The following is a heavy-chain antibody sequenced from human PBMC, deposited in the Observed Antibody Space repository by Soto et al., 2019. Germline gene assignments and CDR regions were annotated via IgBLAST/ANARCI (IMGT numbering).Heavy chain of an antibody. CDR3: ARGNTAMTSGYYYGMDV. D-gene: IGHD5-18*01. CDR1: GGSISSYY. CDR2: IYYSGST. J-gene: IGHJ6*02. Sequence: SETLSLTCTVSGGSISSYYWSWIRQPPGKGLEWIGYIYYSGSTNYNPSLKSRVTISVDTSKNQFSLKLSSVTAADTAVYYCARGNTAMTSGYYYGMDVCGQGTTVT. V-gene: IGHV4-59*08.